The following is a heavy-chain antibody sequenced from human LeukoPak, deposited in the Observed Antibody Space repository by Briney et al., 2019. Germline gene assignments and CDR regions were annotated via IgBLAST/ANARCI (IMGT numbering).Heavy chain of an antibody. J-gene: IGHJ4*02. CDR2: IRYDGSNK. Sequence: GGSLRLSCAASGFTFSSYGMHWVRQAPGKGLEWVAFIRYDGSNKYYADSVKGRFTISRDNSKNTLYLQMNSLRAEDTAVYYCAKDARYSSSWYFPLLYSDYWGQGTLVTVSS. V-gene: IGHV3-30*02. D-gene: IGHD6-13*01. CDR1: GFTFSSYG. CDR3: AKDARYSSSWYFPLLYSDY.